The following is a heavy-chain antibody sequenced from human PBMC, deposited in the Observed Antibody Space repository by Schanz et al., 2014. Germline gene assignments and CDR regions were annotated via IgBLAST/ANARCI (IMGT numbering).Heavy chain of an antibody. CDR2: IWYDGNNK. V-gene: IGHV3-33*06. J-gene: IGHJ3*02. CDR3: AKDMHKDYGGKPQALDI. CDR1: GFTFSSYG. Sequence: QVQLVESGGGVVQPGRSLRLSCAASGFTFSSYGMHWVRQAPGKGLEWVAVIWYDGNNKFYADSVKGRFIIARDNSKNTLDLQMNRLRDEDTALYYNAKDMHKDYGGKPQALDIWGQGTMVTVSS. D-gene: IGHD4-17*01.